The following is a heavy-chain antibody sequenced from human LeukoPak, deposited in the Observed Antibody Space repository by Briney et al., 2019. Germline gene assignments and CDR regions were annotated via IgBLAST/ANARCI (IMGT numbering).Heavy chain of an antibody. Sequence: GGSLRLSCAASGFTFSSYAMGWVRQAPGKGLEWVSAISGSGGSTYYADSVKGRFTISRDNSKNTLYLQMNSLRAEDTAVYYCAKVVVDTGPYNWFDPWGQGTLVTVSS. V-gene: IGHV3-23*01. CDR1: GFTFSSYA. D-gene: IGHD2-15*01. CDR2: ISGSGGST. J-gene: IGHJ5*02. CDR3: AKVVVDTGPYNWFDP.